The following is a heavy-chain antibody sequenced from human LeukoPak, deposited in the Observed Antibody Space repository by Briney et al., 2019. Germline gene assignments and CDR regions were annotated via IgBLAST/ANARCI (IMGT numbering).Heavy chain of an antibody. Sequence: GGSLRLSCAASGFTFDDYGMSWVRQAPGKGLEWVSGINWNGGGTGYADSVKGRFTISRDNAKNSLYLQMNSLRAEDTAVYYCARDAGGWEYQLLSWFDPWGQGTLVTVSS. CDR2: INWNGGGT. V-gene: IGHV3-20*04. D-gene: IGHD2-2*01. J-gene: IGHJ5*02. CDR3: ARDAGGWEYQLLSWFDP. CDR1: GFTFDDYG.